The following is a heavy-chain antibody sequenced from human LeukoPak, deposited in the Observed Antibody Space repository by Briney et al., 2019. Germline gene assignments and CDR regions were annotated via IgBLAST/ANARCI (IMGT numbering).Heavy chain of an antibody. CDR2: IYTSGST. J-gene: IGHJ4*02. D-gene: IGHD3-22*01. CDR1: GASISSYY. Sequence: SETLSLTCTVSGASISSYYWSWIRQPAGKGLEWIGRIYTSGSTNYNPSLKSRVTMSVDTSRNQFSLKLSSVTAADTAVYYCARGDTMISFENWGQGTLVTVSS. V-gene: IGHV4-4*07. CDR3: ARGDTMISFEN.